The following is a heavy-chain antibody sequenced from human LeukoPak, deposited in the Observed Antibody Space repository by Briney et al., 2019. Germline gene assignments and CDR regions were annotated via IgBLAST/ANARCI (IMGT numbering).Heavy chain of an antibody. D-gene: IGHD6-19*01. CDR2: IYSGGNT. V-gene: IGHV3-66*04. J-gene: IGHJ6*02. CDR3: ARPPGLAGHYSYYYGVDV. CDR1: GFTVSNSY. Sequence: GGSLRLSCAASGFTVSNSYINWVRQAPGKGLEWVSIIYSGGNTYYADSVRGRFIISRDNSENTVYLQMNSPRAEDTAVYFCARPPGLAGHYSYYYGVDVWGQGTTVTVSS.